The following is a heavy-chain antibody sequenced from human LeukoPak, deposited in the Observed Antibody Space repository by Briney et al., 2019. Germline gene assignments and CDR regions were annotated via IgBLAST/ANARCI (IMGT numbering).Heavy chain of an antibody. V-gene: IGHV1-46*01. CDR1: GYTFTSYY. D-gene: IGHD5-24*01. CDR3: ARGEAEMATILGYFDY. J-gene: IGHJ4*02. Sequence: ASVKVSCKASGYTFTSYYMHWVRQAPGQGLEWMGIINPSGGSTSYAQKFQGRVTMARDMSTSTVYMELSSLRSEDTAVYYCARGEAEMATILGYFDYWGQGTLVTVSS. CDR2: INPSGGST.